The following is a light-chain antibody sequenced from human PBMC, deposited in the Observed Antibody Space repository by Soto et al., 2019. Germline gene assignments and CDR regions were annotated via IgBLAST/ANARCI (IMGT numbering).Light chain of an antibody. CDR1: QSVSND. J-gene: IGKJ1*01. V-gene: IGKV3-15*01. CDR3: QHYNCWSQT. Sequence: EIVMTQSPDTLSVSPGERVTLSCRASQSVSNDLAWYQQRPDQAPRLLIYDASTRATGVPARFSGSGSGTEFTLTFSSLQSEDFTVFFCQHYNCWSQTFGQGTKVEIK. CDR2: DAS.